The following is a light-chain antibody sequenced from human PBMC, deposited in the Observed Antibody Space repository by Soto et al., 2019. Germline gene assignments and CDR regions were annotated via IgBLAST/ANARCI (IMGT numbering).Light chain of an antibody. J-gene: IGKJ4*01. CDR3: QQRSDWPST. V-gene: IGKV3-11*01. CDR2: DAS. Sequence: EIVLTQSPATLSLSPGDRATLSCRASQTVSSYLAWYQQKPGQAPRLLIYDASSRATGIPARFSGSGSGTVFTLTITGLEPEDFAVYYCQQRSDWPSTFGGGTKMEIK. CDR1: QTVSSY.